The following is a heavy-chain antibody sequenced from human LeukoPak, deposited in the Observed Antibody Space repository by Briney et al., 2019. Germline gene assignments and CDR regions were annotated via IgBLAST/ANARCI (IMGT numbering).Heavy chain of an antibody. CDR1: GGSISSSSYY. CDR3: ASFTGYSSGWPPSRYFDY. D-gene: IGHD6-19*01. CDR2: IYYSGST. Sequence: SETLSLTCTVSGGSISSSSYYWGWIRQPPGKGLEWIGSIYYSGSTYYNPSLKSRVTISVDTSKNQFSLKLSSVTAADTAVYYCASFTGYSSGWPPSRYFDYWGQGTLVTVSS. V-gene: IGHV4-39*01. J-gene: IGHJ4*02.